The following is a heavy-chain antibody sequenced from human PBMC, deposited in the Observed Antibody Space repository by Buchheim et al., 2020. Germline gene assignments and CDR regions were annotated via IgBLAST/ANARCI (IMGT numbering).Heavy chain of an antibody. J-gene: IGHJ5*02. D-gene: IGHD2-2*01. CDR1: CGSFNGYY. V-gene: IGHV4-34*02. CDR3: ARGFGMSIIVIPAAPGNWFDP. CDR2: INHRGTT. Sequence: QVQLQQWGAGLLKPSETLSLTCVVYCGSFNGYYWSFIRQPPGKGLEWIGAINHRGTTNYNPSLKSRVTISVDTSKNQFSLNLNSVTAADTAVYYCARGFGMSIIVIPAAPGNWFDPWGQGTL.